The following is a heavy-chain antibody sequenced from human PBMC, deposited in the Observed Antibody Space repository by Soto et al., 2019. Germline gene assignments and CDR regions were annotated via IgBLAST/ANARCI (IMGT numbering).Heavy chain of an antibody. CDR2: IYYSGST. CDR1: GGSISSYY. V-gene: IGHV4-59*01. J-gene: IGHJ4*02. D-gene: IGHD6-19*01. Sequence: SETLSLTCTVSGGSISSYYWSWTRQPPGKGLEWIGYIYYSGSTNYNPSLKSRVTISVDTSKNQFSLKLSSVTAADTAVYYCARESIAVAGIFDYWGQGTLVTVSS. CDR3: ARESIAVAGIFDY.